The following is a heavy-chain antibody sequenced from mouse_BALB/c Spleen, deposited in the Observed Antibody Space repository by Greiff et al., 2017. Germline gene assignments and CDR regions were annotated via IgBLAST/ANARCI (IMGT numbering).Heavy chain of an antibody. V-gene: IGHV5-9-4*01. CDR3: ARKVGQGFDY. D-gene: IGHD3-3*01. Sequence: EVKVEESGGGLVKPGGSLKLSCAASGFTFSSYAMSWVRQSPETRLEWVAEISSGGSYTYYPDTVTGRFTISRDNAKNTLYLEMSSLRSEDTAMYYCARKVGQGFDYWGQGTTLTVSS. CDR2: ISSGGSYT. J-gene: IGHJ2*01. CDR1: GFTFSSYA.